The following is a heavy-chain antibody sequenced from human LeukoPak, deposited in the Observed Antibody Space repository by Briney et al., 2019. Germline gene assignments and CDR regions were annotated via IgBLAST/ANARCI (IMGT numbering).Heavy chain of an antibody. J-gene: IGHJ4*02. V-gene: IGHV3-7*01. Sequence: GGSLRLSCAASGFTFSSYLMSWVRQAPGKGLEWVANIKQDGSEKYYVDSVKGRFTISRDNAKNSLYLQMNSLRAEDTAVYYCARGGLWFGELSGHYWGQGTLVTVSS. CDR1: GFTFSSYL. CDR3: ARGGLWFGELSGHY. CDR2: IKQDGSEK. D-gene: IGHD3-10*01.